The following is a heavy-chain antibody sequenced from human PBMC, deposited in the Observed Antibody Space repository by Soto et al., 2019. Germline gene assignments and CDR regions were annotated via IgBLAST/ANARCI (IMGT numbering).Heavy chain of an antibody. J-gene: IGHJ4*02. D-gene: IGHD2-2*01. V-gene: IGHV4-38-2*01. CDR1: GYSISSGYY. Sequence: SETLSLTCAVSGYSISSGYYWGCIRQPPGKGLEWIGSIYHSGSTYYNPSLKSRVTISVDTSKNQFSLKLSSVTAADTAVYYCARIIHLPAAIPDYFDYWGQGTLVTVYS. CDR2: IYHSGST. CDR3: ARIIHLPAAIPDYFDY.